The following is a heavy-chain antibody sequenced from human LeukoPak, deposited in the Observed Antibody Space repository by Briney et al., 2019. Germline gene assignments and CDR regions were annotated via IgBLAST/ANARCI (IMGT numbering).Heavy chain of an antibody. CDR2: ISSSGSTI. Sequence: LPGGSLRLSCAASGFTFTTYWMSWVRQAPGKGLEWVSYISSSGSTIYYADSVKGRLTISSDNAKNSLYLQMNSLRAEDTAVYYWARGPIVRGINWFDPWGQGTLVTVSS. CDR3: ARGPIVRGINWFDP. V-gene: IGHV3-48*04. CDR1: GFTFTTYW. J-gene: IGHJ5*02. D-gene: IGHD3-10*01.